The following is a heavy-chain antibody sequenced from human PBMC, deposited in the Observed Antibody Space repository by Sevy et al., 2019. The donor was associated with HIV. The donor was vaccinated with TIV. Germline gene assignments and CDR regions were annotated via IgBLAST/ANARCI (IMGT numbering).Heavy chain of an antibody. CDR1: GFRFSSYE. D-gene: IGHD6-19*01. CDR3: AKRGIAVAGAYYFDY. V-gene: IGHV3-23*01. J-gene: IGHJ4*02. CDR2: ISGSGGST. Sequence: GGSLRLSCAASGFRFSSYEMNWVRQAPGKGLEWVSAISGSGGSTYYADSVKGRFTISRDNSKNTLYLQMNSLRAEDTAVYYCAKRGIAVAGAYYFDYWGQGTLVTVSS.